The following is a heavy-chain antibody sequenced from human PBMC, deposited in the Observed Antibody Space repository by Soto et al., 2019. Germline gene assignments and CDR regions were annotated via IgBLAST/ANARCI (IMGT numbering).Heavy chain of an antibody. Sequence: QVQLVQSGSELKKPGASVKVSCKASGYTFTSYAMNWVRQAPGQGLEWMGWINTNTGNPTYAQGFTGRFVFSLDTSVSTAYLQICSLKAEDTAVYYCAREGYYGSGSYYNLTGFDPWAREPWSPSPQ. V-gene: IGHV7-4-1*01. D-gene: IGHD3-10*01. CDR3: AREGYYGSGSYYNLTGFDP. CDR1: GYTFTSYA. CDR2: INTNTGNP. J-gene: IGHJ5*02.